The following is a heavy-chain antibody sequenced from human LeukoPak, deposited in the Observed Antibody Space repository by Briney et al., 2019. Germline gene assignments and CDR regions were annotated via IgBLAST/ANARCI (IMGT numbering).Heavy chain of an antibody. J-gene: IGHJ4*02. Sequence: GESLKISCKASGYDFTNKWIAWVRQMPGKGLEWMGIIYPGDSDTRYSPSFQGQVTISADKSISTAYLQWSSLKASDTAMYYCAGSIAAAGALDYWGQGTLVTVSS. CDR2: IYPGDSDT. V-gene: IGHV5-51*01. CDR3: AGSIAAAGALDY. CDR1: GYDFTNKW. D-gene: IGHD6-13*01.